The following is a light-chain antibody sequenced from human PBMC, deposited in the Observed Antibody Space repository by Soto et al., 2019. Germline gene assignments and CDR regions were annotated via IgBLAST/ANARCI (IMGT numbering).Light chain of an antibody. CDR1: SSDVGSSNL. CDR3: CSNAGTIVV. J-gene: IGLJ2*01. CDR2: EGT. V-gene: IGLV2-23*01. Sequence: QSALTQPASVSGSPGQSITISCTGTSSDVGSSNLVSWYQHHPGKAPKLLIYEGTKRPSGVSNRFSGSKSGNTASLTVSGLQAEDEADYYCCSNAGTIVVFGGGTKVTVL.